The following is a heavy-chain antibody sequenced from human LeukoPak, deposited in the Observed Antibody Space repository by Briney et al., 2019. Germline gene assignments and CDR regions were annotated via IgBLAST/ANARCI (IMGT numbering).Heavy chain of an antibody. Sequence: PGGSLRLSCAASGFTFSSYAMHWVRQAPGKGLEWVAVVSYDGSNKYYADSVKGRFTISRDNSKNTLYLQMNSLRAEDTAVYYCARDLCDFHDDPYFDYWGQGTLVTVSS. CDR3: ARDLCDFHDDPYFDY. J-gene: IGHJ4*02. D-gene: IGHD1-1*01. CDR2: VSYDGSNK. V-gene: IGHV3-30-3*01. CDR1: GFTFSSYA.